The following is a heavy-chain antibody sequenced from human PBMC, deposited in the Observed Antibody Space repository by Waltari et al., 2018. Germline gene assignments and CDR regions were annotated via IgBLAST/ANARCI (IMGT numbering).Heavy chain of an antibody. J-gene: IGHJ6*02. CDR1: GFTVSSNY. V-gene: IGHV3-53*01. CDR2: INSGGST. CDR3: ARDRRDYYYYYGMDV. Sequence: EVQLVESGGGLIQPGGSLRLSCAASGFTVSSNYMSWVRQAPGKGLQGGSVINSGGSTSYDDYVKGRLTISSDNSKNTLYLQMNSLRAEDTAVYYCARDRRDYYYYYGMDVWGQGTTVTVSS.